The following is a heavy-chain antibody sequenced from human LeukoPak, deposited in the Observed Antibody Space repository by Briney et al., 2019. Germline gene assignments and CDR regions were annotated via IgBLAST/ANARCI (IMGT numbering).Heavy chain of an antibody. CDR2: IYPGDSDT. J-gene: IGHJ3*02. Sequence: GESLKISCKCSGYSFTSYWIGWVRQMPGKGLELMGIIYPGDSDTRYSPSFQGQVTISADNSISTAYLQWSSLKASDTAMYYCARVAGGDSSAHAFDIWGQGTMVTVSP. V-gene: IGHV5-51*01. CDR3: ARVAGGDSSAHAFDI. CDR1: GYSFTSYW. D-gene: IGHD3-22*01.